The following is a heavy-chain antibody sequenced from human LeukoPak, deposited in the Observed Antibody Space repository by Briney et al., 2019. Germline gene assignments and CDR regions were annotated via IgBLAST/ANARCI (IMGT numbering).Heavy chain of an antibody. D-gene: IGHD6-19*01. V-gene: IGHV3-23*01. CDR1: GFTFSSYA. CDR3: AKGEYSSGWYFGTYYFDY. J-gene: IGHJ4*02. CDR2: ISGSGGST. Sequence: GGSLRLSCAASGFTFSSYAMSWVRQAPGKGLEWVSAISGSGGSTYYADSVKGRFTISRDNSKNTLYLQMNSLRAEDTAVYYCAKGEYSSGWYFGTYYFDYWGQGTLVTVSS.